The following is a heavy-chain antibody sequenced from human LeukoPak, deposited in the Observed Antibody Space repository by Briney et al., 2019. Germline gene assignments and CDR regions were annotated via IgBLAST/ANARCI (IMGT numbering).Heavy chain of an antibody. CDR2: IYTSGST. D-gene: IGHD3-3*01. CDR1: GGSISSGSYY. V-gene: IGHV4-61*02. J-gene: IGHJ5*02. CDR3: ARDRNYDFWSGYSP. Sequence: SSETLSLTXTVSGGSISSGSYYWSWIRQPAGKGLEWIGRIYTSGSTNYNPSLKSRVTISVDTSKNQFSLKLSSATAADTAVYYCARDRNYDFWSGYSPWGQGTLVTVSS.